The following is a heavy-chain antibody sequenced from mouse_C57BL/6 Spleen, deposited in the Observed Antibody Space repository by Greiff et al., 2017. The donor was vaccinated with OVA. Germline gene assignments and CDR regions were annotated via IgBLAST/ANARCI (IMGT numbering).Heavy chain of an antibody. J-gene: IGHJ3*01. CDR3: ARVYGKGFAY. D-gene: IGHD2-1*01. Sequence: SGPELVKPGASVKISCKASGYSFTGYYMNWVKQSPEKSLEWIGEINPSTGGTTYNQKFKAKATLTVDKSSSTAYMQLKSLTSEDSAVYYCARVYGKGFAYWGQGTLVTVSA. V-gene: IGHV1-42*01. CDR2: INPSTGGT. CDR1: GYSFTGYY.